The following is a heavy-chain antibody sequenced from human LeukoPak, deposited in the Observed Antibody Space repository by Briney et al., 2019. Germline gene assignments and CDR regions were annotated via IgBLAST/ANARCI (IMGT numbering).Heavy chain of an antibody. V-gene: IGHV1-2*02. Sequence: ASVKVSCKASGYTFTSYGISWVRQAPGQGLEWMGWINPNSGGTNYAQKFQGRVTMTRDTSISTAYMELSRLRSDDTAVYYCAYTWIQFWMGYWGQGTLVTVSS. CDR3: AYTWIQFWMGY. CDR1: GYTFTSYG. J-gene: IGHJ4*02. CDR2: INPNSGGT. D-gene: IGHD5-18*01.